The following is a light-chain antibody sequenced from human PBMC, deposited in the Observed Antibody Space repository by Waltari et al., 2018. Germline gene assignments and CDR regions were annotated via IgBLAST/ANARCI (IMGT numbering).Light chain of an antibody. CDR1: QTILTW. J-gene: IGKJ2*01. CDR2: KAS. V-gene: IGKV1-5*03. CDR3: QQYHDYST. Sequence: DTQVTQSPSTLSASVGASVTITCRASQTILTWMAWYQPKPGKAPKLLIYKASRLESGVPSRFSGTASGTEFTLTISSLQPDDSATYYCQQYHDYSTFGQGTKLEIK.